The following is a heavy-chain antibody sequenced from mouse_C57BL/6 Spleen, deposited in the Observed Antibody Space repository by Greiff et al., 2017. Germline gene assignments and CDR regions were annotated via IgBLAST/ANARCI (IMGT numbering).Heavy chain of an antibody. CDR2: INPSNGGT. D-gene: IGHD1-1*01. CDR1: GYTFTSYW. CDR3: ARYYGSSSNWYFDV. J-gene: IGHJ1*03. V-gene: IGHV1-53*01. Sequence: QLQQPGTELVKPGASVKLSCKASGYTFTSYWMHWVKQRPGQGLEWIGNINPSNGGTNYNEKFKSKATLTVDKSSSTAYMQLSSLTSEDSAVYYCARYYGSSSNWYFDVWGTGTTVTVSS.